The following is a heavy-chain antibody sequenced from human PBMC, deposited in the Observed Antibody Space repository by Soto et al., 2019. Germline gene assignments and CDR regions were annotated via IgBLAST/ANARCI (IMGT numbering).Heavy chain of an antibody. V-gene: IGHV3-9*01. CDR2: ISWNSGSI. CDR3: ATTPYYVHHFDY. CDR1: GFTFDDYA. J-gene: IGHJ4*02. D-gene: IGHD3-10*02. Sequence: GGSLRLSCAASGFTFDDYAMHWVRQAPGKGLEWVSGISWNSGSINYADSVKGRFTTSRNNAKNSLYLQMNSLRAEDTAVYYCATTPYYVHHFDYWGQGTLVTVSS.